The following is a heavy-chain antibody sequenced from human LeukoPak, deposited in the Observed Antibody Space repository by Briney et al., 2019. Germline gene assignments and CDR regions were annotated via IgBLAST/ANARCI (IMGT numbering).Heavy chain of an antibody. CDR1: GFSVSTYW. CDR3: ASGSGWLVDN. Sequence: PGGSLRLSCAASGFSVSTYWMTWVRQAPGKGLEWVANIKQDGSAKNYVDSVKGRFTISRDNAKNSLYLQMNSLRVEDTAVYYCASGSGWLVDNWGQGALVTVSS. CDR2: IKQDGSAK. J-gene: IGHJ4*02. V-gene: IGHV3-7*01. D-gene: IGHD6-19*01.